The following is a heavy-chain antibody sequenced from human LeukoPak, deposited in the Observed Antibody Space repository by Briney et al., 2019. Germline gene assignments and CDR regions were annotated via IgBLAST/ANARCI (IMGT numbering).Heavy chain of an antibody. V-gene: IGHV1-69*05. CDR1: GGTFSSYA. CDR2: IIPIFGTA. D-gene: IGHD2-21*02. Sequence: SVKVSCKASGGTFSSYAISWLRQAPGQGLEWMGGIIPIFGTANYAQKFQGRVTMTTDESTSTAYMELSSLRSEDTAVYYCARAWAACGGDCYSLFGFDYWGQGTLVTVSS. J-gene: IGHJ4*02. CDR3: ARAWAACGGDCYSLFGFDY.